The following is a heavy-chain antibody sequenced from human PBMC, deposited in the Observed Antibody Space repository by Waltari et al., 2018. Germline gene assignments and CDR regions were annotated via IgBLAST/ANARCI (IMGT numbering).Heavy chain of an antibody. J-gene: IGHJ4*02. D-gene: IGHD2-15*01. CDR3: ARDRGRGLYLDS. Sequence: QLQLQESGPGLVRPSGTLSLACVFSGDSVTNTYWWSWVRQSPGKGLEWIGQIHGSGRANYNPSFGSRVSVSMDTSNNQFSLKVTSATAADTAVYYCARDRGRGLYLDSWGQGILVTVSP. CDR1: GDSVTNTYW. V-gene: IGHV4-4*02. CDR2: IHGSGRA.